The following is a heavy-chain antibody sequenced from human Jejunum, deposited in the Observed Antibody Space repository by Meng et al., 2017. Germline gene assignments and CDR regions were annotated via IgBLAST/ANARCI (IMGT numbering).Heavy chain of an antibody. J-gene: IGHJ4*02. CDR3: ARDHMGSLDY. CDR2: AST. D-gene: IGHD1-26*01. V-gene: IGHV4-61*08. CDR1: GGSVSRAGYQ. Sequence: QVEMQGSGPGLVRSTETLSLIGTVSGGSVSRAGYQWGWIRQPPGKGLEWIGYASTNYNPSLKSRVTISLDTSRNQFSLSLSSVTAADTAVYYCARDHMGSLDYWGQGILVTVSS.